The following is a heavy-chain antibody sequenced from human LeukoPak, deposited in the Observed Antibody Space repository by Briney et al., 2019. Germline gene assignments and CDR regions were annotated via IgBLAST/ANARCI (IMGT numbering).Heavy chain of an antibody. V-gene: IGHV4-34*01. CDR3: ARHARFYYDSSGYYGNSPYYYYYMDV. Sequence: SETLSLTCAVYGGSFSGYYWSWIRQPPGKGLEWIGEVNHSGSTNYNPSLKSRVTISVDTSKNQFSLKLSSVTAADTAVYYCARHARFYYDSSGYYGNSPYYYYYMDVWGKGTTVTISS. D-gene: IGHD3-22*01. CDR2: VNHSGST. CDR1: GGSFSGYY. J-gene: IGHJ6*03.